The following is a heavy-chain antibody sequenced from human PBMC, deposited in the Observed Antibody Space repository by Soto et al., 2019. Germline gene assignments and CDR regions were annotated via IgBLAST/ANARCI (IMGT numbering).Heavy chain of an antibody. V-gene: IGHV4-4*07. CDR2: IYTSGNT. CDR3: ARESGDNWDYEAY. D-gene: IGHD1-7*01. Sequence: QVQLQESGPGLVKPLETLSLTCTVSGGSISSYHWSWIRQSAGKGLEWIGRIYTSGNTHYNPSLKSRATVSIDTSKNQFFLTVNSVTAADSAVYYCARESGDNWDYEAYWGQGTPVTVSS. J-gene: IGHJ4*02. CDR1: GGSISSYH.